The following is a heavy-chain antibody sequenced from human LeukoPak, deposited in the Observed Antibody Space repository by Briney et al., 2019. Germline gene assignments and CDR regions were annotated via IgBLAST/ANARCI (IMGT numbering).Heavy chain of an antibody. Sequence: SETLSLTCAVSGFSISSDYYWGWIRQPPGKGLEWIGTVYHSGSTYYNPSLKSRVTISVDTSKNQFSLNLISVTAADTAVYYCARLPQYCSSISCYAGGDAFDIWGQGTMVTVSS. CDR1: GFSISSDYY. J-gene: IGHJ3*02. V-gene: IGHV4-38-2*01. D-gene: IGHD2-2*01. CDR2: VYHSGST. CDR3: ARLPQYCSSISCYAGGDAFDI.